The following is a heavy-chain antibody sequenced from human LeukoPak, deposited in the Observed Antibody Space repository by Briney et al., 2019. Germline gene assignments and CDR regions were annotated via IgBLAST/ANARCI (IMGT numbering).Heavy chain of an antibody. Sequence: PSETLSLTCTVSGGSISSYYWSWIRQPPGKGLEWIGYIYYSGSTNYNPSLKSRVTISVDTSKNQFSLKLSSVTAADTAVYYCARPDQRGYTYGYSAFDIWGQGTMVTVSS. CDR1: GGSISSYY. D-gene: IGHD5-18*01. V-gene: IGHV4-59*08. CDR2: IYYSGST. CDR3: ARPDQRGYTYGYSAFDI. J-gene: IGHJ3*02.